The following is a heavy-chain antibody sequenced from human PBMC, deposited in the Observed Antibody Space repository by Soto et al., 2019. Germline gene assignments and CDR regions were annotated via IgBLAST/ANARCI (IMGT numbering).Heavy chain of an antibody. CDR1: GFSLTTSGVG. CDR2: LYWDDDK. Sequence: QITLNESGPTPVKPRQTLTLTCTFSGFSLTTSGVGVGWIRQSPGKAPEWLALLYWDDDKRYSPSLKSRLTLTTDTSKKLVVLTMADLDPADTATYYCAHRVLRTVFGLVTTTAIYFDFWGQGTPVAVSS. V-gene: IGHV2-5*02. CDR3: AHRVLRTVFGLVTTTAIYFDF. J-gene: IGHJ4*02. D-gene: IGHD3-3*01.